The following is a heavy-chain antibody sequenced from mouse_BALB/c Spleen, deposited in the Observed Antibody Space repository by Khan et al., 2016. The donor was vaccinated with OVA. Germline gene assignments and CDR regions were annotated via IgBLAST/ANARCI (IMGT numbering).Heavy chain of an antibody. CDR1: GYTFTNYG. CDR3: ARPPYFSYVMVY. V-gene: IGHV9-3-1*01. D-gene: IGHD2-10*01. CDR2: INTYTGEP. J-gene: IGHJ4*01. Sequence: QIQLVQSGPELKKPGETVKISCKASGYTFTNYGMNWVKQAPGKDLKWMGWINTYTGEPTYADDFKGRFAFSLDTSASTAYLQINNLTNEDTATYFCARPPYFSYVMVYWGQGTSVTVSS.